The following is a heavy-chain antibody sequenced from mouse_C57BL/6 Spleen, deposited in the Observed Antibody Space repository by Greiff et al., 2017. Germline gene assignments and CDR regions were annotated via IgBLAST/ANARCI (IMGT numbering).Heavy chain of an antibody. CDR3: ARDRSSGLFDY. Sequence: VQLVESEGGLVQPGSSMKLSCTASGFTFSDYYMAWVRQVPEKGLEWVANINYDGSSTYYLDSLKSRFIISRDNAKNILYLQMSSLKSEDTATYYCARDRSSGLFDYWGQGTTLTVSS. J-gene: IGHJ2*01. D-gene: IGHD3-2*02. V-gene: IGHV5-16*01. CDR1: GFTFSDYY. CDR2: INYDGSST.